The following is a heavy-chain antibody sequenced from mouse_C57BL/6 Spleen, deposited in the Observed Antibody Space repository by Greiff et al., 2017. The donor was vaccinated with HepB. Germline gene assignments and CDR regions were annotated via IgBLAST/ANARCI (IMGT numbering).Heavy chain of an antibody. CDR1: GFTFSDYG. CDR3: ARRPPYRAMDD. Sequence: EVKLEESGGGLVKPGGSLKLSCAASGFTFSDYGLHWVRQAPEKGLEWVAYISSGSSTIYYADTVKGRFTISRDNAKNTLFLQMTSLRSEDTAMYYCARRPPYRAMDDWGQGTSVTVAS. V-gene: IGHV5-17*01. CDR2: ISSGSSTI. J-gene: IGHJ4*01.